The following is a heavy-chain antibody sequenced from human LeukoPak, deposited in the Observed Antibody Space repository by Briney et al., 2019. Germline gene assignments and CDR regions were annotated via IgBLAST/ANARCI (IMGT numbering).Heavy chain of an antibody. CDR3: VRSGWSVRVDAVDV. CDR2: IYYTGST. J-gene: IGHJ6*02. Sequence: PSETLSLTCTVSGGSIVSYYWTWVRQPPGKGLEWIGDIYYTGSTNYSPPLKSRVTISVDTSKNQFSLKLTSVTAADTAVYYCVRSGWSVRVDAVDVWGQGTTVTVSS. CDR1: GGSIVSYY. D-gene: IGHD6-19*01. V-gene: IGHV4-59*01.